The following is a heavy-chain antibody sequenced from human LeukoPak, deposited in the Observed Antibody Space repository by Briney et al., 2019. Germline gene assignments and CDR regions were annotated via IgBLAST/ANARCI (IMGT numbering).Heavy chain of an antibody. CDR2: IYHSGST. J-gene: IGHJ4*02. CDR3: SSACYHCLVDY. Sequence: SETLSLTCAVSGYSISSGYYWGWIRQPPGKGLEWIGSIYHSGSTYYNPSLKSRVTISVDTSKHQFSLKLSSVTAADPAQLFCSSACYHCLVDYWGQGTLVTVSS. CDR1: GYSISSGYY. D-gene: IGHD5-12*01. V-gene: IGHV4-38-2*01.